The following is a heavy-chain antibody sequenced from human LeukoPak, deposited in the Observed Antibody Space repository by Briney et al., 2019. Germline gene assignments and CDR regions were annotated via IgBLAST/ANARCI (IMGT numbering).Heavy chain of an antibody. V-gene: IGHV4-39*01. CDR2: IFYSGIT. CDR1: GGSMSNIYY. Sequence: ASETLSLTCNVSGGSMSNIYYWGWIRQPPGKGLEWIGNIFYSGITYYNPSLRSRVTIAIDTSKSQFSLKLTSVTAADTAVYYCARRRRGYSLGQTPDYWGQGTLVTVSS. CDR3: ARRRRGYSLGQTPDY. D-gene: IGHD1-1*01. J-gene: IGHJ4*02.